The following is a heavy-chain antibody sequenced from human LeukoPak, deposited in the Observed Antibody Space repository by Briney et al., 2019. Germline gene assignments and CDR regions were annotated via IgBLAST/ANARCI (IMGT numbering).Heavy chain of an antibody. CDR1: GFSFSSYW. CDR3: ARNLHFDY. V-gene: IGHV3-7*03. Sequence: GGSLRLSCAASGFSFSSYWMTWVRQAPGKGLEWVANIKQDGSEKYYVDSVKGRFTISRDDADNSLYLQMNSLRAEDTAVYYCARNLHFDYWGQGTLITVSS. CDR2: IKQDGSEK. J-gene: IGHJ4*02.